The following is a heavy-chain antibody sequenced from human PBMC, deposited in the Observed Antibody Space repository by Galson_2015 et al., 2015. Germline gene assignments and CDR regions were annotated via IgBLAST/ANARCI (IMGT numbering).Heavy chain of an antibody. CDR3: ARDGVRSFAQLDYYYYYGMDV. J-gene: IGHJ6*02. Sequence: SLRLSCAASGFTFSSYSMNWVRQAPGKGLEWVSSISSSSSYIYYADSVKGRFTISRDNAKNSLYLQMNSLRAEDTAVYYCARDGVRSFAQLDYYYYYGMDVWGQGTTVTVSS. CDR2: ISSSSSYI. V-gene: IGHV3-21*01. CDR1: GFTFSSYS. D-gene: IGHD6-13*01.